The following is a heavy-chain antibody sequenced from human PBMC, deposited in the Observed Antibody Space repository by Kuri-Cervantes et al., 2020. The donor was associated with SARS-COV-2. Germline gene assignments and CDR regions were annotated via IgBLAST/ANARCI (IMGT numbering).Heavy chain of an antibody. CDR2: VYYDGTT. D-gene: IGHD4-11*01. CDR3: ARASTSFDD. J-gene: IGHJ4*02. V-gene: IGHV4-59*01. CDR1: GGSISSYY. Sequence: SETLSLTCSVSGGSISSYYWGWIRQAPGKGLEWLGHVYYDGTTNYNPSLKRRATISLATSKSQFFLQLDSVTAADTAVYFCARASTSFDDWGQGTPVTVSS.